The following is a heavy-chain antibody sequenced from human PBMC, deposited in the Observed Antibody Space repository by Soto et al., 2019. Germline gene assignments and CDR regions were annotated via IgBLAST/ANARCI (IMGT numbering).Heavy chain of an antibody. Sequence: ASVKVSCQASGYAITSYAMHWVRQAPGQRLEWMGWINAGNGNTKYSQKFQGRVTITRDTSASTAYMELSSLRSEDTAVYYCANALGLYYFDYWGQGTLVTVSS. CDR3: ANALGLYYFDY. CDR2: INAGNGNT. V-gene: IGHV1-3*01. D-gene: IGHD3-16*01. CDR1: GYAITSYA. J-gene: IGHJ4*02.